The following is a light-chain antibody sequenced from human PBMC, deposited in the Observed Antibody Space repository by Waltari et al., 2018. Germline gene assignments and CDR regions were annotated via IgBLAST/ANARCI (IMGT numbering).Light chain of an antibody. CDR2: KAS. CDR1: QSISTW. V-gene: IGKV1-5*03. J-gene: IGKJ1*01. CDR3: QQYDSYPWT. Sequence: DLQMTQSPSTLSASVGDRVTITCRAGQSISTWLAWYQQKAGEAPKLLIYKASSLETGVPSRFSGSGSGTEFTLTISSLQPDDFATYYCQQYDSYPWTFGQGTKVEIK.